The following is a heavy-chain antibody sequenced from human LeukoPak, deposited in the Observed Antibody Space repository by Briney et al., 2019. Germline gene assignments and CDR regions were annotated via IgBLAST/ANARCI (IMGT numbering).Heavy chain of an antibody. CDR1: GFTFSSYS. CDR3: ARAGYCSSTSCQEYYFDY. Sequence: GGSLRLSCAASGFTFSSYSMNWVRQAPGKGLEWVSSISSSSSYIYYADSVKGRFTISRDNAKNSLYLQMNSLRAEDTAVYYCARAGYCSSTSCQEYYFDYWGQGTLVTVSS. D-gene: IGHD2-2*01. CDR2: ISSSSSYI. J-gene: IGHJ4*02. V-gene: IGHV3-21*01.